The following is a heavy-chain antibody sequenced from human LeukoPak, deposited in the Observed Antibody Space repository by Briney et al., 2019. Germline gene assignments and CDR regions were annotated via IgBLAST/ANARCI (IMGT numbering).Heavy chain of an antibody. Sequence: GESLKISCKASGYSFTSYWIAWVRQMPGKGLEWMGFIYPGDSDTKYSPSLQGQVSISADKSINTAYVQRSSLTASDTAMYYCARHHVSYGDYSLDYWGQGTLVTVSS. D-gene: IGHD4-17*01. CDR1: GYSFTSYW. V-gene: IGHV5-51*01. CDR2: IYPGDSDT. J-gene: IGHJ4*02. CDR3: ARHHVSYGDYSLDY.